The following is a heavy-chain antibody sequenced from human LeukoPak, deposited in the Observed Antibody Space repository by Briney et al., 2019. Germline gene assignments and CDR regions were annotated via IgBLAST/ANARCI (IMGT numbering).Heavy chain of an antibody. CDR2: ISYEGSNK. V-gene: IGHV3-30*18. CDR3: AKSGSQYHKLSHYYYYGMDV. Sequence: PGGSLRLSCVASGFTFTNHGMHWVRQAPGKGLAWVAVISYEGSNKYHGDAVKGRFTISRDNHKNTLYLQMNSLRPEDSAVYYCAKSGSQYHKLSHYYYYGMDVWGQGTTVTVSS. CDR1: GFTFTNHG. D-gene: IGHD2-2*01. J-gene: IGHJ6*02.